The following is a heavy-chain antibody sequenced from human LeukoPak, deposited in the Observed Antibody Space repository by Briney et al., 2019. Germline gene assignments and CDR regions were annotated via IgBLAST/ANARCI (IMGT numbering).Heavy chain of an antibody. V-gene: IGHV3-11*01. CDR2: ISSSGNTI. J-gene: IGHJ6*02. D-gene: IGHD2-15*01. Sequence: GGSLRLSCAASGFTFSDYYMSWIRQAPGKGLEWVSYISSSGNTIYYAGSVKGRFTISRDNAKNSLYLQMNSLRAEDTAVYYCAREDCSGGGCYSDRVDVWGQGTTVTVSS. CDR3: AREDCSGGGCYSDRVDV. CDR1: GFTFSDYY.